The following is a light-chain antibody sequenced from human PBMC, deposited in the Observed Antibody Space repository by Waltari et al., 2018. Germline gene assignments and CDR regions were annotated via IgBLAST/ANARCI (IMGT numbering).Light chain of an antibody. J-gene: IGKJ1*01. CDR3: QHYLRLPVT. Sequence: ELVLTQYPGRLSSSPGDGATPSCRASQSVNGALAWYQQKPGQAPRLLIYHASNRATGIPDRFSGSGSGTDFSLTISRLEPEDFAVYYCQHYLRLPVTFGQGTKVEI. CDR1: QSVNGA. CDR2: HAS. V-gene: IGKV3-20*01.